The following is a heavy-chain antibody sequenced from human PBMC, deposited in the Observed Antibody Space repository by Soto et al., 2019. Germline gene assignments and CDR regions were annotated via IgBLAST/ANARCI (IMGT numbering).Heavy chain of an antibody. CDR1: GFTFSSYS. CDR3: ARGADYDSSGIRLNWFDP. CDR2: ISSSSSTI. J-gene: IGHJ5*02. V-gene: IGHV3-48*02. Sequence: EVQLVESGGGLVQPGGSLRLSCAASGFTFSSYSMNWVRQAPGKGLEWVSYISSSSSTIYYADSVKGRFTISRDNAENSLYLQMNSLRDEDTAVYYCARGADYDSSGIRLNWFDPWGQGTLVTVSS. D-gene: IGHD3-22*01.